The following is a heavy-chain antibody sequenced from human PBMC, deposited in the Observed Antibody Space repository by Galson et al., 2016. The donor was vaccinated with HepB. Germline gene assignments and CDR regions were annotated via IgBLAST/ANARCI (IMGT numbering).Heavy chain of an antibody. Sequence: SVKVSCKASGHTFSSYGIIWVRQAPGQGLEWMGWISPYNGNTNYAQKVHGRVTMTTDTSTSTANLELRSLRSDDTAVYYCARFVVGESNYGGDSRFDYWGQGTLVTVSS. CDR2: ISPYNGNT. J-gene: IGHJ4*02. CDR1: GHTFSSYG. V-gene: IGHV1-18*04. CDR3: ARFVVGESNYGGDSRFDY. D-gene: IGHD4-23*01.